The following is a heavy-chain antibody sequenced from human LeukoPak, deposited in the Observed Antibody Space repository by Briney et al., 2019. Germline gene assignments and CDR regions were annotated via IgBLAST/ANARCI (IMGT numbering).Heavy chain of an antibody. CDR2: IASDGSST. V-gene: IGHV3-74*01. Sequence: PGGSLRLSCAASGFTFSSYWMNWVRQAPGKGLVWVSRIASDGSSTTYADSVKGRFSISRDNAKNTLYLQMDSLRVEDTAVYYCARGRPHGNDYWGQGTLVCVSS. CDR1: GFTFSSYW. CDR3: ARGRPHGNDY. J-gene: IGHJ4*02. D-gene: IGHD4-23*01.